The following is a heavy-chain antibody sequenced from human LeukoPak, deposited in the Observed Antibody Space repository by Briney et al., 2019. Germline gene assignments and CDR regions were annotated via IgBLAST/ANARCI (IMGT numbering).Heavy chain of an antibody. CDR2: VYYTGST. J-gene: IGHJ4*02. CDR3: ARGRRDGYMLLWEDY. CDR1: GDFITAYY. D-gene: IGHD5-24*01. V-gene: IGHV4-59*01. Sequence: PSETLSLTCSVSGDFITAYYWSWIRQPPGKGLEWIGYVYYTGSTEYSPSLRSRVTISLEMSKQQFSLNLTSVTAADTAVYYCARGRRDGYMLLWEDYWGQGTLVTVSS.